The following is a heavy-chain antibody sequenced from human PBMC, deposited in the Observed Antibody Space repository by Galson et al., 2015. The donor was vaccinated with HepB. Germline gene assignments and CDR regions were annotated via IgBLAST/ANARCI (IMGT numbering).Heavy chain of an antibody. J-gene: IGHJ4*02. CDR1: GFTFSSYG. D-gene: IGHD6-19*01. V-gene: IGHV3-33*01. CDR2: IWYDGSSK. CDR3: ARDRGVAGRRGYFDY. Sequence: SLRLSCAASGFTFSSYGMHWVRQAPGKGLEWVAVIWYDGSSKYYADSVKGRFTISRDNSKNTLYLQMNSLRAEDTAVYYCARDRGVAGRRGYFDYWGQGTLVTVSS.